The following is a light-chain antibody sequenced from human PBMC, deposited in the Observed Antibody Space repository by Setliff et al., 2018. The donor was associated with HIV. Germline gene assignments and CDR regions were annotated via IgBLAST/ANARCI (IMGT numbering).Light chain of an antibody. CDR2: ELS. Sequence: QSALTQPPSASGSPGQSVAVSCTGTSSDIGSHNHVSWYQQYPGKAPKLMIYELSQRPSGVPDRFSGSKSGNTASLTVSGLQAEDEADYFCCSYAGTYTYKFGGGTQLTVL. CDR3: CSYAGTYTYK. CDR1: SSDIGSHNH. V-gene: IGLV2-8*01. J-gene: IGLJ3*02.